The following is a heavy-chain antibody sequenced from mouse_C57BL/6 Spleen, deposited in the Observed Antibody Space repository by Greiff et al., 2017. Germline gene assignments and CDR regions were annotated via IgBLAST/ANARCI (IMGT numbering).Heavy chain of an antibody. D-gene: IGHD1-1*01. CDR2: IFPGSGST. V-gene: IGHV1-75*01. Sequence: VQLQQSGPELVKPGASVKISCKASGYTFTDYYINWVKQRPGQGLEWIGWIFPGSGSTYYNEKFKGKATLTVDKSSSTAYMLLSSLTSEDSAVYFCAKIYYYGSSRYFDVWGTGTTVTVSS. CDR3: AKIYYYGSSRYFDV. CDR1: GYTFTDYY. J-gene: IGHJ1*03.